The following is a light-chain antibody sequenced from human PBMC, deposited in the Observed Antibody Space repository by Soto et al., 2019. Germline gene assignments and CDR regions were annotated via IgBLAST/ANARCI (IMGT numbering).Light chain of an antibody. CDR2: DVS. CDR1: SSDVGGYNY. V-gene: IGLV2-11*01. Sequence: QSALTQPVSVSGSPGQSITISCTGTSSDVGGYNYVSWYQQHPGKAPKLMIYDVSKRPSGVPDRFSGSKSGNTASLTISGLQAEDEADYYCCSYEGSYTLVFGGGTKVTVL. CDR3: CSYEGSYTLV. J-gene: IGLJ2*01.